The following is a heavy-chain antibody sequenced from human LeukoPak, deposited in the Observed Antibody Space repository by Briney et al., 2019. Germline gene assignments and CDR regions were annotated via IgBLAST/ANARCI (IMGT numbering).Heavy chain of an antibody. CDR2: IKRDGTEK. D-gene: IGHD3-16*01. V-gene: IGHV3-7*01. Sequence: GGSLRRSCAASGLTFSLYGTNWVRQAPGKGLEWVANIKRDGTEKYYVDSMKGRFTISRDNAKNSLYLHMNSLRAEDTAVYYCAGGARGYNWYFDLWGRGTLVTVSS. CDR3: AGGARGYNWYFDL. CDR1: GLTFSLYG. J-gene: IGHJ2*01.